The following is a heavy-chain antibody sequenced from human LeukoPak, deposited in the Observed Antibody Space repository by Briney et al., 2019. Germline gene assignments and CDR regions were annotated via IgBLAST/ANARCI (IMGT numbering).Heavy chain of an antibody. CDR2: INHSGST. V-gene: IGHV4-34*01. Sequence: SSETLSLTCAVYGGSFSGYYWSWIRQPPGKELEWIGEINHSGSTNYNPSLKSRVTISVDTSKNQFSLKLSSVTAADTAVYYCARLITVVDDAFDIWGQGTMVTVSS. D-gene: IGHD2-15*01. J-gene: IGHJ3*02. CDR1: GGSFSGYY. CDR3: ARLITVVDDAFDI.